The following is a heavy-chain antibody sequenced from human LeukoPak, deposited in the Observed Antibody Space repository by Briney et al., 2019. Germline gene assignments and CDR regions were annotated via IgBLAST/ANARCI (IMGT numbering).Heavy chain of an antibody. CDR3: ARDLPPGYTPDY. V-gene: IGHV1-2*02. J-gene: IGHJ4*02. CDR1: GYTFTGYY. Sequence: ASVKVSCKASGYTFTGYYMHWVRQAPGQGLEWMGWINPNSGGTNYAQKFQGRVTMTRDTSISTAYMELSRLRSDDTAVYYCARDLPPGYTPDYWGQGTLVTVSS. CDR2: INPNSGGT. D-gene: IGHD5-18*01.